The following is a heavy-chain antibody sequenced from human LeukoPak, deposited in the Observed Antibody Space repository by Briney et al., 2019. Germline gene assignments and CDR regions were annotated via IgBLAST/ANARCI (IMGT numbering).Heavy chain of an antibody. CDR2: IYHSGST. J-gene: IGHJ4*02. V-gene: IGHV4-38-2*02. D-gene: IGHD3-22*01. CDR1: GGSISSYY. Sequence: PSETLSLTCTVSGGSISSYYWGWIRQPPGKGLEWIGSIYHSGSTYYNPSLKSRVTISVDTSKNQFSLKLSSVTAADTAVYYCARGYYDSSGYYYVPFDYWGQGTLVTVSS. CDR3: ARGYYDSSGYYYVPFDY.